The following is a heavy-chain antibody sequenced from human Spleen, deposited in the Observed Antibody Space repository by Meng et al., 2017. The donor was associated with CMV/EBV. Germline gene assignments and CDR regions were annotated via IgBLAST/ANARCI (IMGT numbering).Heavy chain of an antibody. CDR2: ITASSGST. Sequence: ETLSLTCTASGFTFSNYAMSWVRQAPGEGLEWVSAITASSGSTYYADSVKGRFTISRDNAKNSLYLQMNSLRAEDTAVYYCVRGRRDVVVAPTADNWFDPWGQGTLVTVSS. J-gene: IGHJ5*02. V-gene: IGHV3-23*01. CDR3: VRGRRDVVVAPTADNWFDP. D-gene: IGHD2-2*01. CDR1: GFTFSNYA.